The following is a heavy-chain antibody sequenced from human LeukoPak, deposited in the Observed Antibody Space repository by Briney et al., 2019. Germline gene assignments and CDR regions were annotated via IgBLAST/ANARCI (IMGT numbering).Heavy chain of an antibody. CDR2: ISAGGGST. Sequence: GGSLRLSCAASGFTFNSFVMSWVRQAPGKGLEWVSVISAGGGSTYYADSVKGRFTISRDNSKNTLYLQMNSLRAEDTAVYYCAKDRAAAGFDYWGQGTLVTASS. CDR3: AKDRAAAGFDY. J-gene: IGHJ4*02. CDR1: GFTFNSFV. D-gene: IGHD6-13*01. V-gene: IGHV3-23*01.